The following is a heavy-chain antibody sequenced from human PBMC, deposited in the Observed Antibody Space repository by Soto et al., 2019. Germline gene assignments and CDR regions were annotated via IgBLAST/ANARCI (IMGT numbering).Heavy chain of an antibody. CDR3: ARHVIAVAGSDY. J-gene: IGHJ4*02. CDR1: GDKCIGFC. V-gene: IGHV5-51*01. Sequence: KVLGDKCIGFCVGWVRQMPGKGLEWMGIIYPGDSDTRYSPSFQGQVTISADKSISTAYLQWSSLKASDTAMYDCARHVIAVAGSDYWVQGTLVTGS. CDR2: IYPGDSDT. D-gene: IGHD6-19*01.